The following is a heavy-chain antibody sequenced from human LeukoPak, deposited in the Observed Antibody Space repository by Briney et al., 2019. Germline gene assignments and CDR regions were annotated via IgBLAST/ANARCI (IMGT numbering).Heavy chain of an antibody. CDR1: GGSFSGYY. V-gene: IGHV4-34*01. J-gene: IGHJ4*02. Sequence: SETLSLTCAVYGGSFSGYYWSWIRQPPGKGLEWIGEINHSGSTNYNPSLKSRVTISVDTSKNQFSLKLSSVTAADTAAYYCARLGITMIVAYWGQGTLVTVSS. D-gene: IGHD3-22*01. CDR2: INHSGST. CDR3: ARLGITMIVAY.